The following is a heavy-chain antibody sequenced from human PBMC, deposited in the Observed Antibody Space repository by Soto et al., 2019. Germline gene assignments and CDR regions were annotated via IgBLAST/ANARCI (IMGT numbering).Heavy chain of an antibody. CDR3: SRARATLAAAAIFDC. D-gene: IGHD6-13*01. V-gene: IGHV4-4*02. CDR2: VYRTGST. Sequence: SETLSLTCAVSGGSISTSNWWSWVRQPPGKGLEWIGEVYRTGSTNYNPSLESRLTISVDKSKNQFSLKLTSVTAADTAVYYFSRARATLAAAAIFDCLGQGTLVTVSS. CDR1: GGSISTSNW. J-gene: IGHJ4*02.